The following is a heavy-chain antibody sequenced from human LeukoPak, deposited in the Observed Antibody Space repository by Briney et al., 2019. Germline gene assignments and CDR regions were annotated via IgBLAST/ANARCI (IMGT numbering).Heavy chain of an antibody. D-gene: IGHD2-15*01. Sequence: PSETLSLTCAVSGGSISSSNWWSWVRQPPGKGLEWIGEIYHSGSTNYNPSLKSRVTISVDKSKNQFSLKLSSVTAADTAMYYCARAVGYCSGGSCYGTNWFDPWGQGTLVTVSS. CDR3: ARAVGYCSGGSCYGTNWFDP. J-gene: IGHJ5*02. CDR1: GGSISSSNW. CDR2: IYHSGST. V-gene: IGHV4-4*02.